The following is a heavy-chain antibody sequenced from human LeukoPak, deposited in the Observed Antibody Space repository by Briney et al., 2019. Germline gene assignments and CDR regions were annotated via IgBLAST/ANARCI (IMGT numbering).Heavy chain of an antibody. Sequence: GRSLRLSCAASGFTFDDYAMHWVRQAPGKGLEWVSGISWNSGSIGYADPVKGRFTISRDNAKNSLYLQMNSLRAEDTALYYCARDQGSNPNYYDSSGYYPDAFDIWGQGTMVTVSS. CDR2: ISWNSGSI. D-gene: IGHD3-22*01. CDR3: ARDQGSNPNYYDSSGYYPDAFDI. CDR1: GFTFDDYA. V-gene: IGHV3-9*01. J-gene: IGHJ3*02.